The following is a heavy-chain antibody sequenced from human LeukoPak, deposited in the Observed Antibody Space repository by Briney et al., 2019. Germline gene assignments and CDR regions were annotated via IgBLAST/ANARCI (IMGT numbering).Heavy chain of an antibody. Sequence: PSETLSLTCAVYGGSFSGYYWSWIRQPPGKGLEWIGEINHSGSTNYNPSLKSRVTISVDTSKNQFSLKLSSVTAADTAVYYCARHGTISGVAKAYFDYWGQGTLVTVSS. CDR1: GGSFSGYY. CDR2: INHSGST. V-gene: IGHV4-34*01. J-gene: IGHJ4*02. D-gene: IGHD3-3*01. CDR3: ARHGTISGVAKAYFDY.